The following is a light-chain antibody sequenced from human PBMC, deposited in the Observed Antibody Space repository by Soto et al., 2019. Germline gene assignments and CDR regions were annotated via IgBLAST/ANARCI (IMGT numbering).Light chain of an antibody. J-gene: IGKJ1*01. Sequence: EIVLTHSPDTLCLSPGEIATLSVRASQSVSSYLAWYQQKPGQAPRLLIYDASNRATGIPARFSGSGSGTDFTLTISSLEPEDFAVYYCQQRSNWPPTFGQGTKVDIK. CDR1: QSVSSY. V-gene: IGKV3-11*01. CDR2: DAS. CDR3: QQRSNWPPT.